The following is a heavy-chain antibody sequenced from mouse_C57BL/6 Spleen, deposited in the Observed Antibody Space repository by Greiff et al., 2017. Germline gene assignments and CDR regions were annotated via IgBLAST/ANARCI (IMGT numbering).Heavy chain of an antibody. D-gene: IGHD1-1*02. Sequence: EVQLQQSGPELVKPGASVKISCKASGYTFTDYYMNWVKQSHGKSLEWIGDINPNNGGTSYNQKFKGKATLTVDKSSSTAYMELRSLTSEDSAVYYCAREGGGTTKCFDYWGQGTTLTVAS. J-gene: IGHJ2*01. CDR3: AREGGGTTKCFDY. V-gene: IGHV1-26*01. CDR2: INPNNGGT. CDR1: GYTFTDYY.